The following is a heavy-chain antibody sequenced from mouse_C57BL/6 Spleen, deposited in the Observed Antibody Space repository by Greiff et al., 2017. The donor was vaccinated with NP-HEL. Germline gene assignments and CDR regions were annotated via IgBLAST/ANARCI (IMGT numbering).Heavy chain of an antibody. Sequence: EVQLQQSGPELVKPGASVKIPCKASGYTFTDYNMDWVKQSHGKSLEWIGDINPNNGGTIYNQKFKGKATLTVDKSSSTAYMELRSLTSEDTAVYYCARSDGYYVGGAMDYWGQGTSVTVSS. J-gene: IGHJ4*01. CDR1: GYTFTDYN. V-gene: IGHV1-18*01. D-gene: IGHD2-3*01. CDR3: ARSDGYYVGGAMDY. CDR2: INPNNGGT.